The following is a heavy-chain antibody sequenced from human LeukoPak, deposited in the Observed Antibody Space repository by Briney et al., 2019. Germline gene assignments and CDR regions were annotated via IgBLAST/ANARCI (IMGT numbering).Heavy chain of an antibody. D-gene: IGHD2-2*01. Sequence: GGSLRLSCAASGFTFGSNSMNWVRQAPGKGLEWVSSISSSSSYIYYADSVKGRFTISRDNAKNSLYLQMNSLRAEDTAVYYCAREVVPAEDYYYYMDVWGKGTTVTVSS. V-gene: IGHV3-21*01. J-gene: IGHJ6*03. CDR2: ISSSSSYI. CDR1: GFTFGSNS. CDR3: AREVVPAEDYYYYMDV.